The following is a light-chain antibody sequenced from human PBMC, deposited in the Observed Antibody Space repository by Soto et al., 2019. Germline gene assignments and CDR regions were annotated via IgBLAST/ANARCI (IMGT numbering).Light chain of an antibody. CDR2: AAS. V-gene: IGKV1-12*01. Sequence: DIQMTQSPSTVSASVGDRVTITCRASQRIGTWLAWFQQKPGKPPKLVISAASSLPSGVPSRVSGSGSGTDFTLTISSLQPEDGATYYCQQANSFPLTFGPGTKVVIK. J-gene: IGKJ3*01. CDR3: QQANSFPLT. CDR1: QRIGTW.